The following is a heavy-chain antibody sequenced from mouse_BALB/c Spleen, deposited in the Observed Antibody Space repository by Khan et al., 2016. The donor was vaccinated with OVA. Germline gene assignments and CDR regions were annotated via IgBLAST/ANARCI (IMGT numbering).Heavy chain of an antibody. J-gene: IGHJ3*02. Sequence: EVQLQESGPGLVKPSQSLSLTCTVTGYSITSDYSWNWIRQFPGNRLEWMGYISYSGSTSYTPSLKSRISITRDTSKNQFLLQLNSVTAEDTATYYCARGRGYWGQGTLVTVSA. CDR3: ARGRGY. CDR2: ISYSGST. CDR1: GYSITSDYS. V-gene: IGHV3-2*02. D-gene: IGHD3-3*01.